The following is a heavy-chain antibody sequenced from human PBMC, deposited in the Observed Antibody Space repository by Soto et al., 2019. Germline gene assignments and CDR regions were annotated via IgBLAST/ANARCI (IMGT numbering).Heavy chain of an antibody. Sequence: PGGSLRLSCAASGFTFSSYGMHWVRQAPGKGLEWVALISYDGSNKYYADSVKGRFTISRDNSKNTLYLQMNSLRAEDTAVYYCARAQNSSSWYLDYWYFDLWGRGTLVTVSS. D-gene: IGHD6-13*01. CDR2: ISYDGSNK. CDR3: ARAQNSSSWYLDYWYFDL. J-gene: IGHJ2*01. V-gene: IGHV3-30*03. CDR1: GFTFSSYG.